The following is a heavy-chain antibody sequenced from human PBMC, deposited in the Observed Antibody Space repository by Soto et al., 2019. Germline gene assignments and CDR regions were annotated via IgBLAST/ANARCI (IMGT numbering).Heavy chain of an antibody. J-gene: IGHJ6*02. CDR2: ISYDGSNK. CDR1: GFTFSSYA. CDR3: ARDDSSSSFYYGMDV. Sequence: QVQLVESGGGVVQPGRSLRLSCAASGFTFSSYAMHWVRQAPGKGLEWVAVISYDGSNKYYADSVKGRFTSSRDNSKNTLYLQMNSLRAEDTAVYYCARDDSSSSFYYGMDVWGQGTTVTVSS. V-gene: IGHV3-30-3*01. D-gene: IGHD6-13*01.